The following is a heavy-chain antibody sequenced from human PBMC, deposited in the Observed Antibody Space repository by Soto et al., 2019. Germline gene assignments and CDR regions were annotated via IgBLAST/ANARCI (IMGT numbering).Heavy chain of an antibody. Sequence: QVQLQESGPGLVKPSGTLSLTCAVSGDSISSSKWWSWVRQPPGKGLEWIGEIYHSGTTTYNPSLKRRVIISVDKSKTQFSLKVTSVTDADTAVYFCARGERQQQRDYWGQGTLVTVSS. CDR3: ARGERQQQRDY. CDR2: IYHSGTT. J-gene: IGHJ4*02. V-gene: IGHV4-4*02. CDR1: GDSISSSKW. D-gene: IGHD6-25*01.